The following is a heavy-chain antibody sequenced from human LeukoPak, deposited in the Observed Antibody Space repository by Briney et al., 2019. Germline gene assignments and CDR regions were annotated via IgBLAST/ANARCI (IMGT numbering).Heavy chain of an antibody. V-gene: IGHV4-30-4*08. J-gene: IGHJ5*02. CDR1: GGSISSGDYY. D-gene: IGHD3-3*01. CDR3: ARANYDFWSGQNWFDP. CDR2: IYYSGST. Sequence: SETLSLTCTVSGGSISSGDYYWSWIRQPPGKGLEWIGYIYYSGSTYYNPSLKSRVTISVDTSKNQFSLKLSSVTAADTAVYYCARANYDFWSGQNWFDPWGQGTLVTVSS.